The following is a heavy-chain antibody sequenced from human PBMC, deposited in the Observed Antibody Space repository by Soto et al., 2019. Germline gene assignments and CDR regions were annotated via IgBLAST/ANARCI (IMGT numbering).Heavy chain of an antibody. Sequence: ASVKVSCKASGYTFTSYDINWVRQATGQGLEWMGWMNPNSGNTGYAQKFQGRVTMTRNTSISTAYMELSSLRSEDTAVYYCARGPHSSSWYDRFDPWGQGTLVTVSS. J-gene: IGHJ5*02. D-gene: IGHD6-13*01. V-gene: IGHV1-8*01. CDR1: GYTFTSYD. CDR3: ARGPHSSSWYDRFDP. CDR2: MNPNSGNT.